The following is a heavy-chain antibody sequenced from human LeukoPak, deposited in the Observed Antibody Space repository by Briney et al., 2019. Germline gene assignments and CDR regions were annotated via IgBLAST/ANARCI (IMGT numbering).Heavy chain of an antibody. Sequence: SETLSLTCTVSGGSISGYYWGWIRQPPGKGLEWIGSIYHSGSTYYNPSLKSRVTISVDTSKNQFSLKLSSVTAADTAVYYCATGGIVGPSGWFDPWGQGTLVTVSS. V-gene: IGHV4-38-2*02. D-gene: IGHD2-15*01. J-gene: IGHJ5*02. CDR3: ATGGIVGPSGWFDP. CDR2: IYHSGST. CDR1: GGSISGYY.